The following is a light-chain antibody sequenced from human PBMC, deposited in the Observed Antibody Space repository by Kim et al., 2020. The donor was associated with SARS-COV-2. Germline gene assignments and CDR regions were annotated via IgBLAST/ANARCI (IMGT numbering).Light chain of an antibody. J-gene: IGKJ4*01. Sequence: EIVLTQSPGTLSLSPGERATLSCRASQSVSGSYLAWYQQKPGQAPRLLVYDASTRFTGIADRFSGSGSGTDFTLTISSLEPEDFAVYYCQQYVTSPGTFGGGTKVDIK. CDR3: QQYVTSPGT. CDR2: DAS. CDR1: QSVSGSY. V-gene: IGKV3-20*01.